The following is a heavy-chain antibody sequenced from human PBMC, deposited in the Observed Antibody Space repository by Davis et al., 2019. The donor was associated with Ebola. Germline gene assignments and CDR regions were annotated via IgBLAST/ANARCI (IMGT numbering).Heavy chain of an antibody. D-gene: IGHD3-9*01. Sequence: GESLKISCAASGFTFSSYAMSWVRQAPGKGLEWVSAISGSGGSTYYADSVKGRFTISRDNSKNTLYLQMNSLKTEDTAVYYCTTDLSLRYFDWLLSDLDYWGQGTLVTVSS. CDR1: GFTFSSYA. CDR3: TTDLSLRYFDWLLSDLDY. CDR2: ISGSGGST. V-gene: IGHV3-23*01. J-gene: IGHJ4*02.